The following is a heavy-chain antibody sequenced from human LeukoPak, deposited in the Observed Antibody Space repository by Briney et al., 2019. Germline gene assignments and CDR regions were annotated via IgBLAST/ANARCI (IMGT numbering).Heavy chain of an antibody. CDR1: GGSISSYY. J-gene: IGHJ4*02. V-gene: IGHV4-59*08. D-gene: IGHD3-10*01. CDR3: ASGEASDTFDY. CDR2: IYYSGST. Sequence: PSETLSLTCTVSGGSISSYYWSWIRQPPGKGLEWIGYIYYSGSTNYNPSLKSRVTISVDTSKNQFSLKLSSVTAADTAVYYCASGEASDTFDYWGQGTLVTVSS.